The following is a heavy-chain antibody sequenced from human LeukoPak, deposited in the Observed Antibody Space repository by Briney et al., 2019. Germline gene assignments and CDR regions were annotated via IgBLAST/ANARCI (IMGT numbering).Heavy chain of an antibody. Sequence: SETLSLTCSIYNGSVNSNSDYWGWIRQPPGKGLEWIGNIYYSGKVYYNWSLKSRVTMSVDTSKNQFSLTLRSVTAADTAVYYCARSLGSGDFPPYTWFDPWGQGTLVTVSS. V-gene: IGHV4-39*07. CDR2: IYYSGKV. D-gene: IGHD3-10*01. CDR3: ARSLGSGDFPPYTWFDP. CDR1: NGSVNSNSDY. J-gene: IGHJ5*02.